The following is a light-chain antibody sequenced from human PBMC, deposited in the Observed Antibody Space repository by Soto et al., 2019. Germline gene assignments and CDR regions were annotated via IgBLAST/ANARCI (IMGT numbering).Light chain of an antibody. V-gene: IGKV3-15*01. CDR2: GAS. Sequence: ETVMTQSPATLSVSPGERATLSCRASQSVGSDLAWYQQKPGQAPRLLIYGASTRATGIPARFSGSASGTEFPLTISGLQSEDFAVYYCQHYKNWPPITFGQGTRLEI. CDR1: QSVGSD. J-gene: IGKJ5*01. CDR3: QHYKNWPPIT.